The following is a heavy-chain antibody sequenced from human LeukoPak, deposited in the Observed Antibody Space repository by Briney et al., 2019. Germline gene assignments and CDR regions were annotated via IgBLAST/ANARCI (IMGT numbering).Heavy chain of an antibody. D-gene: IGHD6-13*01. J-gene: IGHJ6*03. V-gene: IGHV3-48*04. CDR2: ISSSSSTI. Sequence: GGSLRLSCAASGFTFSSYSMNWVRQAPGKGLEWVSYISSSSSTIYYADSVKGRFTISRDSAKNSLYLQMNSLRAEDTAVYYCARGRSSYSSSWIYYYYMDVWGKGTTVTISS. CDR3: ARGRSSYSSSWIYYYYMDV. CDR1: GFTFSSYS.